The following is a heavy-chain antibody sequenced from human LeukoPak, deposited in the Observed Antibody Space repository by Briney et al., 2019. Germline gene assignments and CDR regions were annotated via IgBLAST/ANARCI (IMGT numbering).Heavy chain of an antibody. V-gene: IGHV4-61*02. J-gene: IGHJ4*02. D-gene: IGHD4-17*01. CDR2: IYTSGST. CDR3: ARDHSVTTPSV. Sequence: SETLPLTCTVSGGSISSGSYYWSWIRQPAGKGLEWIGRIYTSGSTNYNPSLKSRVTISVDTSKNQFSLKLSSVTAADTAVYYCARDHSVTTPSVWGQGTLVTVSS. CDR1: GGSISSGSYY.